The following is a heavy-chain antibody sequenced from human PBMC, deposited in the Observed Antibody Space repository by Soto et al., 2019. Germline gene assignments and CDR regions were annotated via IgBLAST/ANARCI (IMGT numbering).Heavy chain of an antibody. V-gene: IGHV3-30-3*01. CDR1: VFTFSSYA. D-gene: IGHD3-22*01. CDR3: ARDYYKYYDSSGYYRSPAY. Sequence: GGSLRLSCAASVFTFSSYAMHWVRQAPGKGLEWVALISYDGSDKDYADSVKGRFTISRDNSRNTLFLQMNSLRAEDTAVYYSARDYYKYYDSSGYYRSPAYWGQGTLVTVSS. J-gene: IGHJ4*02. CDR2: ISYDGSDK.